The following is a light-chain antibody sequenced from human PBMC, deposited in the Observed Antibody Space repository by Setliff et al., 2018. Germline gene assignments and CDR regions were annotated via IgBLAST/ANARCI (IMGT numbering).Light chain of an antibody. CDR2: EAT. CDR1: SSDVGAYKY. V-gene: IGLV2-14*01. Sequence: QSALTQPASVSGSPGQSITISCTGTSSDVGAYKYVSWYQQHPDKAPKLMIYEATNRPSGVSNRFSGSKSGTSASLAISGLQSDDEADYYCSAWDDSLNACVFGTGTKVTVL. J-gene: IGLJ1*01. CDR3: SAWDDSLNACV.